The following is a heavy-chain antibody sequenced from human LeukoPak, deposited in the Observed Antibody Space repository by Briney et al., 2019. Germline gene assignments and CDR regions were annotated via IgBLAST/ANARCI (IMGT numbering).Heavy chain of an antibody. D-gene: IGHD2-15*01. CDR1: GFTFSSYS. Sequence: PGGSLRLSCAASGFTFSSYSMNWVRQAPGKGLEWVSSISSSSSYIYYADSVKGRFTISRDNAKNSLYLQMNSLRAEDTAVYYCARDDYCRGGSCYLCLDYWGQGTLVTVSS. V-gene: IGHV3-21*01. CDR3: ARDDYCRGGSCYLCLDY. J-gene: IGHJ4*02. CDR2: ISSSSSYI.